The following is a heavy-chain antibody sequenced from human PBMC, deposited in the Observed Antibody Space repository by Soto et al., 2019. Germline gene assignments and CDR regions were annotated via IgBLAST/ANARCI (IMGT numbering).Heavy chain of an antibody. CDR2: INAGNGNT. CDR1: GYTYTSYA. J-gene: IGHJ3*02. D-gene: IGHD3-22*01. Sequence: ASVKVSCKASGYTYTSYAMHWVRQAPGQRLEWMGWINAGNGNTKYSQKFQGRVTITRDTSASTAYMELSSLRSEDTAVYYCARGGDYYDSSGYYRDAFDIWGQGTMVTVSS. CDR3: ARGGDYYDSSGYYRDAFDI. V-gene: IGHV1-3*01.